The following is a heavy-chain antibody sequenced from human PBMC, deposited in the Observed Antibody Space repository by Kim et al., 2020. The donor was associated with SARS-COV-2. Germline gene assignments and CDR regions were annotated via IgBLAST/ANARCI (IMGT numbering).Heavy chain of an antibody. Sequence: SETLSLTCTVSGGSISSSSYYWGWIRQPPGKGLDWIGCINYSGSTYYNPSLKSRVTISVDTSKNQFSLKLSSVTAADTAVYYCARYFDFCGQGTVVTVSS. J-gene: IGHJ4*02. CDR3: ARYFDF. CDR1: GGSISSSSYY. V-gene: IGHV4-39*01. CDR2: INYSGST.